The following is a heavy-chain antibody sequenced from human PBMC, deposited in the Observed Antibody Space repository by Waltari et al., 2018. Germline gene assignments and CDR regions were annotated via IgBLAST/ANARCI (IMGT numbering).Heavy chain of an antibody. J-gene: IGHJ3*02. CDR1: GGSISSSSYY. CDR3: ARSSSRRAFDI. D-gene: IGHD6-6*01. CDR2: IYYSGST. V-gene: IGHV4-39*07. Sequence: QLQLQESGPGLVKPSETLSLTCTVSGGSISSSSYYWGWIRQPPGKGLEWIGSIYYSGSTYYNPSLKSRVTISVDTSKNQFSLKLSSVTAADTAVYYCARSSSRRAFDIWGQGTMVTVSS.